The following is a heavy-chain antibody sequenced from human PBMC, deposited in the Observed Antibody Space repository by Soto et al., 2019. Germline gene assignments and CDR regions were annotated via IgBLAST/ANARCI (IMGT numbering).Heavy chain of an antibody. V-gene: IGHV4-4*02. Sequence: SETLSLTCAVSGGSISSSNWWSWVRQPPGKGLEWIGEIYHSGSTNYNPSLKSRVTISVDKSKNQFSLKLSSVTAADTAVYYCARGKFDYGDYGYYDSSGFDYWGQGTLVTVSS. J-gene: IGHJ4*02. D-gene: IGHD3-22*01. CDR2: IYHSGST. CDR3: ARGKFDYGDYGYYDSSGFDY. CDR1: GGSISSSNW.